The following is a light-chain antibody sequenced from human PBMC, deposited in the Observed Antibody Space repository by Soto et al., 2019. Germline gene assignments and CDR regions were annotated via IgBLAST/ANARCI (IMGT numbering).Light chain of an antibody. CDR3: CSYAGSYTLYV. Sequence: VLTQPRSVSGSPGQSVTISCTGTSSDVGGYNYVSWYQQHPGKAPKLMIYDVSKRPSGVPDRFSGSKSGNTASLTISGLQAEDEADYYCCSYAGSYTLYVFGTGTKVTV. CDR1: SSDVGGYNY. V-gene: IGLV2-11*01. J-gene: IGLJ1*01. CDR2: DVS.